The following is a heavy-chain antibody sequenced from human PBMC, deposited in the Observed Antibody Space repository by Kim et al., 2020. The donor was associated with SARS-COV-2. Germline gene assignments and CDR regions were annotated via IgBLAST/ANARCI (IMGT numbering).Heavy chain of an antibody. CDR3: ARYRVPAAMYFDY. CDR2: IYYSGST. J-gene: IGHJ4*02. V-gene: IGHV4-39*01. Sequence: SETLSLTCTVSGGSISSSSYYWGWIRQPPGKGLEWIGSIYYSGSTYYNPSLKSRVTISVDTSKNQFSLKLSSVTAADTAVYYCARYRVPAAMYFDYWGQGTLVTVSS. CDR1: GGSISSSSYY. D-gene: IGHD2-2*01.